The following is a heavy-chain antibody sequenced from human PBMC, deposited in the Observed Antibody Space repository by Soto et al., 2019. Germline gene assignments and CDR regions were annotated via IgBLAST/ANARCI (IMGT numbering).Heavy chain of an antibody. J-gene: IGHJ4*02. Sequence: PGGSLRLSCAASGFTFSSYGMHWVRQAPCKGLEWVAVIWYDGSNKYYADSVKGRFTISRDNSKNTLYLQMNSLRAEDTAVYYCARGAGTGHDYWGQGILVTVSS. CDR1: GFTFSSYG. CDR2: IWYDGSNK. V-gene: IGHV3-33*01. D-gene: IGHD1-7*01. CDR3: ARGAGTGHDY.